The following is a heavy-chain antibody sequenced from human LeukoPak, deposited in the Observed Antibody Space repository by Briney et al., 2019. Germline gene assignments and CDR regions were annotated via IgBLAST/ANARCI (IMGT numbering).Heavy chain of an antibody. D-gene: IGHD6-19*01. CDR1: GFTFSSYW. Sequence: GGSLRLSCAASGFTFSSYWMTWVRQAPGKGLEWVANIKQDGSEKNYVDSVKGRFTISRDNDKNSLYLQMNSLRAEETAVYYCTTSGWKGVFDYWGQGTLVTVSS. V-gene: IGHV3-7*02. CDR2: IKQDGSEK. J-gene: IGHJ4*02. CDR3: TTSGWKGVFDY.